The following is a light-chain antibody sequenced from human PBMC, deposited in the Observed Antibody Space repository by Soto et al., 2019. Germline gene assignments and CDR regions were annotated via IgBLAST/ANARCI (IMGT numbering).Light chain of an antibody. V-gene: IGKV1-5*03. CDR3: QQYNDYSWT. CDR2: KAS. Sequence: DIQMTQSPSTLSASVGDRVSINCRASQSISAWLAWYQQKPGKAPRLLIYKASTLEIGVPSRFSGSGSGTEFTLTISSLQPDDVATYYCQQYNDYSWTFGNGTKVESK. CDR1: QSISAW. J-gene: IGKJ1*01.